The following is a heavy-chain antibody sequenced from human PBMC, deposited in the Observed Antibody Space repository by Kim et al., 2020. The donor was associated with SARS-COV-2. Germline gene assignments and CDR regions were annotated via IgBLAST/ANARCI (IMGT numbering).Heavy chain of an antibody. D-gene: IGHD1-26*01. V-gene: IGHV3-48*01. CDR3: ARDVGWTYGMGV. CDR2: T. J-gene: IGHJ6*02. Sequence: TRFPDSVKGRFTISRDNAQNSLHLQMNSLRAEDTAVYYWARDVGWTYGMGVWGQGTTVTVSS.